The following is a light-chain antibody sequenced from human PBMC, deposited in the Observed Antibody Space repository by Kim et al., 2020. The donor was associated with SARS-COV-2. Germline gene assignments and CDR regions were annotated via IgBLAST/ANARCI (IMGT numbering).Light chain of an antibody. CDR2: DVS. Sequence: GQSATISCTGTSSDVGGYNYFSWYQQHPGKAPKLMIYDVSKRPSGVPDRFSGSKSGNTASLTISGLQAEDEADYYCCSYAGSYTYVFGTGTKVTVL. CDR1: SSDVGGYNY. V-gene: IGLV2-11*01. J-gene: IGLJ1*01. CDR3: CSYAGSYTYV.